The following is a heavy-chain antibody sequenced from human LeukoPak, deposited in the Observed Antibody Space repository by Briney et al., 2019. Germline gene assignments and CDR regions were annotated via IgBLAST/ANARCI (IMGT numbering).Heavy chain of an antibody. V-gene: IGHV3-48*01. Sequence: GGSLRLSCAASGFTFSSYSMNWVRQAPGKGLEWVPYISSSSSTIYYADSVKGRFTISRDNAKNSLYLQMNSLRAEDTAVYYCAKGSAYCGGDCYLGYFDYWGQGTLVTVSS. D-gene: IGHD2-21*02. CDR3: AKGSAYCGGDCYLGYFDY. CDR1: GFTFSSYS. CDR2: ISSSSSTI. J-gene: IGHJ4*02.